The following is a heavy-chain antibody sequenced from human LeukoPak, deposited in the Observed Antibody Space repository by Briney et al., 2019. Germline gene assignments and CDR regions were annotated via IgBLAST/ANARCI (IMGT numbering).Heavy chain of an antibody. V-gene: IGHV3-23*01. CDR1: GFTFSSYA. J-gene: IGHJ4*02. CDR3: AKNMIRGVIMSSSFDY. D-gene: IGHD3-10*01. CDR2: ISGGCGGT. Sequence: PGGSLRLSCAASGFTFSSYAMHWVRQAPRKGLEWVSAISGGCGGTYYAGSVKGRFTISRDNSKNTLYLQMNSLRAEDTAVYYCAKNMIRGVIMSSSFDYWGQGTLVTVSS.